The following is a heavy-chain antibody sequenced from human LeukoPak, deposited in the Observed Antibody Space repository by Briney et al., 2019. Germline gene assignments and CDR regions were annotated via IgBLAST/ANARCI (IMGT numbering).Heavy chain of an antibody. V-gene: IGHV3-43*01. J-gene: IGHJ5*02. D-gene: IGHD2-2*01. CDR3: ARDRITRANWFDP. CDR1: GLSIGDYT. Sequence: GGSLRLSCEASGLSIGDYTMHWVRQVPGKGLEWVSLISRNGVATKYADSVRGRFTISRDNAKNSLYLQMNSLRAEDTAVYYCARDRITRANWFDPWGQGTLVTVSS. CDR2: ISRNGVAT.